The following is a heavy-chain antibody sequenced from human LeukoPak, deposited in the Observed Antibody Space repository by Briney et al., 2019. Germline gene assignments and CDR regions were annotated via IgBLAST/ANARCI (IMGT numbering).Heavy chain of an antibody. CDR2: IYYSGST. Sequence: SETLSLTCTVSGGSISSSSYYWGWIRQPPGKGLEWIGSIYYSGSTYYNPSLKSRVTISVDTSKNQFSLKLSSVTAAHTAVCYCXXXXXXSHWGQGTLVTVSS. CDR3: XXXXXXSH. V-gene: IGHV4-39*01. J-gene: IGHJ4*02. CDR1: GGSISSSSYY.